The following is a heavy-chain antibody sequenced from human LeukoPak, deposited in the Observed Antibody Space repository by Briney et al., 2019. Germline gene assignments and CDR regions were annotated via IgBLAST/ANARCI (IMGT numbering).Heavy chain of an antibody. CDR2: IPHDGSST. CDR1: GFTFTRNC. CDR3: ATGSDFYYDS. V-gene: IGHV3-30-3*01. Sequence: GGSLRLSCTASGFTFTRNCMPWVRQARGKGLEWVAAIPHDGSSTLYADSVKGRFLISRDNPKNTQYLQMNSLRIEDSAVYYCATGSDFYYDSWGQGSLVTVSS. J-gene: IGHJ5*01. D-gene: IGHD1-26*01.